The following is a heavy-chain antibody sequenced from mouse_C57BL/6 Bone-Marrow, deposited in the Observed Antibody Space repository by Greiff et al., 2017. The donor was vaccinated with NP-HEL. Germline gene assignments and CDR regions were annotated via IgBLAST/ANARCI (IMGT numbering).Heavy chain of an antibody. CDR3: AGMYGYEEAMDY. J-gene: IGHJ4*01. CDR1: GFSLTSYG. CDR2: IWSGGST. V-gene: IGHV2-2*01. D-gene: IGHD2-2*01. Sequence: VKLMESGPGLVQPSQSLSITCTVSGFSLTSYGVHWVRQSPGKGLEWLGVIWSGGSTDYNAAFISRQSISKDNSKSQVFFKMNSLQADDTAIYYCAGMYGYEEAMDYWGQGTSVTVSS.